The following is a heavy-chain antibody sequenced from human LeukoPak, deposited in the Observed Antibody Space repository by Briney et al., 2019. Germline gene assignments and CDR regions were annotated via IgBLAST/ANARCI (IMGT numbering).Heavy chain of an antibody. CDR2: ISGSGGRT. Sequence: GGSLRLSCAASGFTFSSYGMSWVRQAPGKGLEWVSVISGSGGRTYHADSVKGRFTISRDNSKNTLYLQMNSLRAEDTAVYYCAKGMGDGFDYWGQGTLVTVSS. J-gene: IGHJ4*02. D-gene: IGHD3-16*01. CDR1: GFTFSSYG. V-gene: IGHV3-23*01. CDR3: AKGMGDGFDY.